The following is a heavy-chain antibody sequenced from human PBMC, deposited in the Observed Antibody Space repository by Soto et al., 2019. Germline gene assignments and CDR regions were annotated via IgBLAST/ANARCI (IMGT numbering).Heavy chain of an antibody. CDR3: VHTGYRGESDTRPAFDI. V-gene: IGHV2-5*01. CDR1: GFSLTTYGVG. CDR2: IFWNDDE. J-gene: IGHJ3*02. D-gene: IGHD5-18*01. Sequence: SGPTLVNPTQTLTLTCTFSGFSLTTYGVGVGWIRQPPGMALEWLALIFWNDDERYSPSPKSRLTITQVTSQNQVALTMSNMDPVYTATYYCVHTGYRGESDTRPAFDIWSQGTMGT.